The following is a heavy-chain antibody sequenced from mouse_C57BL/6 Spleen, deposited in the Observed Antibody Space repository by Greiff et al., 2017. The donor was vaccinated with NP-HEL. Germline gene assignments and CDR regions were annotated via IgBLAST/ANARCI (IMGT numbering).Heavy chain of an antibody. D-gene: IGHD3-3*01. CDR1: GFTFSSYA. CDR3: AREGAAHYAMDY. J-gene: IGHJ4*01. V-gene: IGHV5-4*01. CDR2: ISDGGSYT. Sequence: EVQLVESGGGLVKPGGSLKLSCAASGFTFSSYAMSWVRQTPEKRLEWVATISDGGSYTYYPDNVKGRFTISRDNAKNNLYLQMSHLKSEDTAMYYCAREGAAHYAMDYWGQGTSVTVSS.